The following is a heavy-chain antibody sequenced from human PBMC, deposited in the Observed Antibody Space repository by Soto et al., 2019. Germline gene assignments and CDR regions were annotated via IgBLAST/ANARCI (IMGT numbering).Heavy chain of an antibody. D-gene: IGHD2-2*01. CDR1: GFTFSNAW. CDR2: IKSKTDGGTT. Sequence: GGSLRLSCAASGFTFSNAWMNWVRQAPGKGLEWVGRIKSKTDGGTTDYAAPVKGRFTISRDDSKNTLYLQMNSLKTEDTAVYYCTLRGCSSTSCIDYWGQGTLVTVSS. J-gene: IGHJ4*02. V-gene: IGHV3-15*07. CDR3: TLRGCSSTSCIDY.